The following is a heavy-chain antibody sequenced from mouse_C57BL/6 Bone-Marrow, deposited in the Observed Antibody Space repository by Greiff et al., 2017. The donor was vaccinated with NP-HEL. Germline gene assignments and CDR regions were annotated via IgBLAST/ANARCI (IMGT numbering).Heavy chain of an antibody. J-gene: IGHJ4*01. CDR3: ARPYYYGSGYAMDY. CDR2: IWSGGST. V-gene: IGHV2-2*01. Sequence: QVQLQQPGPGLVQPSQSLSITCTVSGFSLTSYGVHWVRQSPGKGLEWLGVIWSGGSTDYNAAFISRLSISKDNSKSQVFFKMNSLQADDTAIYYCARPYYYGSGYAMDYWGQGTSVTVSS. D-gene: IGHD1-1*01. CDR1: GFSLTSYG.